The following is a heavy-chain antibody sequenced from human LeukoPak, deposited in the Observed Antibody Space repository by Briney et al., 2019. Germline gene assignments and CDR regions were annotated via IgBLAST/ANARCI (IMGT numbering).Heavy chain of an antibody. V-gene: IGHV1-2*02. D-gene: IGHD4-23*01. CDR2: INPNSGGT. Sequence: ASVKVSCKASGYTFTSYYMHWVRQAPGQGLEWMGWINPNSGGTNYAQKFQGRVTMTRDTSISTAYMELSRLRSDDTAVYYCASIGNYGGNSYFDYWGQGTLVTVSS. J-gene: IGHJ4*02. CDR3: ASIGNYGGNSYFDY. CDR1: GYTFTSYY.